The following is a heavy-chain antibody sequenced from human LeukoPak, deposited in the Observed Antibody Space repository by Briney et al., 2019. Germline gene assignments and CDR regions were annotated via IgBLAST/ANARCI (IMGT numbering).Heavy chain of an antibody. V-gene: IGHV3-30-3*01. CDR3: ARDRFTMVRGVPGD. CDR1: GFTFGSYA. J-gene: IGHJ4*02. CDR2: ISYDGSNK. D-gene: IGHD3-10*01. Sequence: GGSLRLSCAAAGFTFGSYAMHWVRQAPGKGLEWVAVISYDGSNKYYADSVKGRFTISRDNSKNTLYLQMNSLRAEDTAVYYCARDRFTMVRGVPGDWGQGTLVTVSS.